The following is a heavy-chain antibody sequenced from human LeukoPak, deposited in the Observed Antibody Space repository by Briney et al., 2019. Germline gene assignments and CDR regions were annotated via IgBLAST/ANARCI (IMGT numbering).Heavy chain of an antibody. J-gene: IGHJ4*02. CDR1: GFTFSSYA. V-gene: IGHV3-23*01. CDR2: ISGSGDST. CDR3: AKERRSNSYGDY. Sequence: GGSLRLSCAASGFTFSSYAMSWVRQAPGKGLEWVSAISGSGDSTYYADSVKGRFTISRDNSKNTLYLQMNSPRAEDTAVYYCAKERRSNSYGDYWGQGTLVTVSS. D-gene: IGHD4-11*01.